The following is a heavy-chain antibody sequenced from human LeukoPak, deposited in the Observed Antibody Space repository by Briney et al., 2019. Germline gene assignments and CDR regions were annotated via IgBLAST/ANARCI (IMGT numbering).Heavy chain of an antibody. CDR1: GFTFSSYG. CDR2: ISGSGGSP. J-gene: IGHJ6*03. Sequence: QPGGSLRLSCAASGFTFSSYGMNWVRQAPGKGLEWVSAISGSGGSPYYADSVKGRFTISRDSSKNTLYLQMNSLRAEDTVVYYCAKTYSSSRAHYYYYYYMDVWGKGTTVTISS. D-gene: IGHD6-13*01. V-gene: IGHV3-23*01. CDR3: AKTYSSSRAHYYYYYYMDV.